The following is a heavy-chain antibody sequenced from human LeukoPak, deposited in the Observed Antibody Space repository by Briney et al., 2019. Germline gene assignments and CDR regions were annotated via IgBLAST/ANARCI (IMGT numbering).Heavy chain of an antibody. J-gene: IGHJ4*02. V-gene: IGHV1-46*01. CDR3: ARDRRDGSGSYYFDY. Sequence: ASVKVSCKAPGYTFTSYYMHWVRQAPGQGLEWMGIINPSGGSTSYAQKFQGRVTMTRDMSTSTVYMELSSLRSEDTAVYYCARDRRDGSGSYYFDYWGQGTLVTVSS. CDR2: INPSGGST. CDR1: GYTFTSYY. D-gene: IGHD3-10*01.